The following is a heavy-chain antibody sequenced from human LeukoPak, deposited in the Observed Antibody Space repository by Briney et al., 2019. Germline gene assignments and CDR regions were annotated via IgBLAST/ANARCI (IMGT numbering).Heavy chain of an antibody. CDR2: IYTSGST. D-gene: IGHD3-10*01. CDR1: GGSISSYY. J-gene: IGHJ5*02. Sequence: PSETLSLTCTVSGGSISSYYWSWIRQPPGKGLEWIGYIYTSGSTNYNPSLKSRVTISVDTSKNQFSLKLSSVTAADTAVYYCARLRYYYGSGSPSWFDPWGQGTLVTVSS. V-gene: IGHV4-4*09. CDR3: ARLRYYYGSGSPSWFDP.